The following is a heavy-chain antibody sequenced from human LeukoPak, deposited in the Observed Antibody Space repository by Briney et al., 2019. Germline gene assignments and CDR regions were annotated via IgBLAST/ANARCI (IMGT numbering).Heavy chain of an antibody. CDR1: GYTFTSYY. J-gene: IGHJ4*02. CDR2: INPRGGSA. Sequence: EASVKLSCKASGYTFTSYYMHWVRQAPGQGLEWVGIINPRGGSASSAQKFQGRVTLTRDTTTSTVYMELSSLRSQDTAVYYCAIDYHGSGSLTTFDYWGQGTLVTVSS. CDR3: AIDYHGSGSLTTFDY. V-gene: IGHV1-46*01. D-gene: IGHD3-10*01.